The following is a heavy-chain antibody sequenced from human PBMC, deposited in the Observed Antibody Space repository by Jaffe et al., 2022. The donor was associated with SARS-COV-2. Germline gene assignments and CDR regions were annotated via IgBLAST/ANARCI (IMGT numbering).Heavy chain of an antibody. CDR2: IIPILGIA. Sequence: QVQLVQSGAEVKKPGSSVKVSCKASGGTFSSYTISWVRQAPGQGLEWMGRIIPILGIANYAQKFQGRVTITADKSTSTAYMELSSLRSEDTAVYYCAANYDILTGYYFDYWGQGTLVTVSS. J-gene: IGHJ4*02. V-gene: IGHV1-69*02. CDR3: AANYDILTGYYFDY. D-gene: IGHD3-9*01. CDR1: GGTFSSYT.